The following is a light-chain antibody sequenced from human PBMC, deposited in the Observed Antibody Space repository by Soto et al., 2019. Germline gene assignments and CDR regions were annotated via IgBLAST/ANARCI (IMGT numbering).Light chain of an antibody. Sequence: NFMLTQPHSVSESPGETVTISCTRSSGSIASNYVQWYQQRPGSAPTTVIYDDDQRPSGVPDRFSGSIDSSSNSASLTISGLKTEDEADYYCQSYDSSDRVFGGGTKLTVL. V-gene: IGLV6-57*03. J-gene: IGLJ3*02. CDR2: DDD. CDR3: QSYDSSDRV. CDR1: SGSIASNY.